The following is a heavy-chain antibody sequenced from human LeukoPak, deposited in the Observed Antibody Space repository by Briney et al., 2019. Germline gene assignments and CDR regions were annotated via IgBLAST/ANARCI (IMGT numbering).Heavy chain of an antibody. CDR3: ARVGLGIGIFDH. V-gene: IGHV4-59*01. J-gene: IGHJ4*02. CDR1: GGSISSYY. Sequence: PSETLSLTCTVSGGSISSYYWSWIRQPPGKGLEGIGYIYYSGSTNYNPSLKSRVTISVDTSKNQFSLKLSSVTAADTAVYYCARVGLGIGIFDHWGQGTLVTVSS. CDR2: IYYSGST. D-gene: IGHD2-21*01.